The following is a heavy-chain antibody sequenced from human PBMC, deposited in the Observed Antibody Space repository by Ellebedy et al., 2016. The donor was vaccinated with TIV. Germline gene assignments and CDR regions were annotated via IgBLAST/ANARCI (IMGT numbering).Heavy chain of an antibody. Sequence: GGSLRLSXAASGFTFSSYGMHWVRQAPGKGLEWVAVISYDGSNKYYADSVKGRFTISRDNSKNTLYLQMNSLRAEDTAVYYCAKLTRTVTGTMDVWGQGTTVTVSS. CDR3: AKLTRTVTGTMDV. D-gene: IGHD4-17*01. J-gene: IGHJ6*02. V-gene: IGHV3-30*18. CDR2: ISYDGSNK. CDR1: GFTFSSYG.